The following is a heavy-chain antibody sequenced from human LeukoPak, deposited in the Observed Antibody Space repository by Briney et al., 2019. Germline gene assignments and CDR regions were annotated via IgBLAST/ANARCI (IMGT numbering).Heavy chain of an antibody. D-gene: IGHD2-2*01. V-gene: IGHV1-69*05. CDR3: ARDLGYCSSTSCHNWFDP. CDR1: GYTFTSFT. Sequence: GASVKVSCKASGYTFTSFTINWVRQAPGQGLEWMGGIIPIFGTANYAQKFQGRVTITTDESTSTAYMELSSLRSEDTAVYYCARDLGYCSSTSCHNWFDPWGQGTLVTVSS. CDR2: IIPIFGTA. J-gene: IGHJ5*02.